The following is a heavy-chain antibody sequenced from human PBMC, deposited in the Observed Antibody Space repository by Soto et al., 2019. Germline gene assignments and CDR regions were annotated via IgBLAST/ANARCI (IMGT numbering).Heavy chain of an antibody. CDR1: GFDFGDYY. CDR3: VRPYYSSSWFPFDR. Sequence: PGGSLRLSCTGSGFDFGDYYMSWIRHAPGKGLEWVSYIDSGDGTTYYTDSVKGRFTISRDNAKKTVYLQMSSLRVEDTALYYCVRPYYSSSWFPFDRWGQGTLVTVSS. D-gene: IGHD6-13*01. J-gene: IGHJ4*02. V-gene: IGHV3-11*01. CDR2: IDSGDGTT.